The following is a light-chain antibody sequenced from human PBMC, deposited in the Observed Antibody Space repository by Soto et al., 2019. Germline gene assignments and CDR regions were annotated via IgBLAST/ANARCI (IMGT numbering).Light chain of an antibody. V-gene: IGLV2-8*01. CDR3: SSYAGGNNLV. Sequence: QSALTQPPYASGSPGQSVTISCTGTSSDVGSYNYVSWYQQHPGKAPKLMIYEVSKRPSGVPDRFSGSKSGNTASLTVSGLEAEDEADYYCSSYAGGNNLVFGGGTKLTVL. CDR2: EVS. CDR1: SSDVGSYNY. J-gene: IGLJ2*01.